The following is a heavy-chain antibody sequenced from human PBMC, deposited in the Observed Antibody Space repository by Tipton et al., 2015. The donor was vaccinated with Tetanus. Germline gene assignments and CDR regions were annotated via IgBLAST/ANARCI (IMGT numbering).Heavy chain of an antibody. CDR3: AREADCSGGSCFSGDFDT. Sequence: SGFTFNGYGMHWVRQAPGKGLEWLALVWYDGSKQYYADSVKGRFTISRDNSKNTLYLQMNSRRAEDTALYYCAREADCSGGSCFSGDFDTWGQGTQVTVSS. J-gene: IGHJ4*02. V-gene: IGHV3-33*01. CDR2: VWYDGSKQ. CDR1: GFTFNGYG. D-gene: IGHD2-15*01.